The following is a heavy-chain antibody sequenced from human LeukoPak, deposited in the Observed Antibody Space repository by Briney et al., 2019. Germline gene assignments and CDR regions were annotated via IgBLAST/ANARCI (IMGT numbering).Heavy chain of an antibody. J-gene: IGHJ3*02. CDR2: INPNSGGT. CDR1: GYTFTGYY. V-gene: IGHV1-2*02. D-gene: IGHD1-26*01. Sequence: ASVKVSCKASGYTFTGYYMHGVRQAPGQGLEWMRWINPNSGGTNYAQKFQGRVTMTRDTSISTAYMELSRLRSDDTAVYYCARDCQIQGGSPTTDALDIWGQGTMVTVSS. CDR3: ARDCQIQGGSPTTDALDI.